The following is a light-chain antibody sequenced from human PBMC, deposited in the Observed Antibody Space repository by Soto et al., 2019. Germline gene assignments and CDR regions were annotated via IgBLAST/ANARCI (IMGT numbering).Light chain of an antibody. J-gene: IGKJ4*01. V-gene: IGKV1-39*01. Sequence: GKAPKLLLFLASTLETGVPSRFGGSGSGTDFTLTISNLEPADFATYYCRQSFSNPRTFGGGTKVEIK. CDR2: LAS. CDR3: RQSFSNPRT.